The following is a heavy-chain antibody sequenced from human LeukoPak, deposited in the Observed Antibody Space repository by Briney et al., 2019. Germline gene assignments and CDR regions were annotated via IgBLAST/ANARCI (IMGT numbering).Heavy chain of an antibody. CDR3: ARDGGPYYDYVWGSYRPGPRYFDL. D-gene: IGHD3-16*02. CDR2: INHSGST. J-gene: IGHJ2*01. Sequence: PSETLSLTCAVYGGSFSGYYWSWIRQPPGKGLEWIGEINHSGSTNYNPSLKSRVTISVDTSKNQFSLKLSSVTAADTAVYYCARDGGPYYDYVWGSYRPGPRYFDLWGRGTLVTVSS. V-gene: IGHV4-34*01. CDR1: GGSFSGYY.